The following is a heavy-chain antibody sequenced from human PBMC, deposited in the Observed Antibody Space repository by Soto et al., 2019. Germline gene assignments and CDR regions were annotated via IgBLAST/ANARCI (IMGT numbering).Heavy chain of an antibody. Sequence: PGGSLRISCAASGFSFSGSAMHWVRQASGKGLEWVGRIGSKAGSYATVYAASVKGRFTISRDDSKNTAYLQMNSLKTEDTAVYYCTRSYDFWSGYGFDYWGQGTLVTVSS. J-gene: IGHJ4*02. CDR2: IGSKAGSYAT. CDR1: GFSFSGSA. V-gene: IGHV3-73*01. D-gene: IGHD3-3*01. CDR3: TRSYDFWSGYGFDY.